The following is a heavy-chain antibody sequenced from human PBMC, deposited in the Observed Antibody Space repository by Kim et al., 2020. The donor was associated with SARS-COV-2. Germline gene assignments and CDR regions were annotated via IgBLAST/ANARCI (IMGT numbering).Heavy chain of an antibody. J-gene: IGHJ4*02. Sequence: SETLSLTCTVSGGSVSSGSYYWSWIRQPPGKGLEWIGYIYYSGSTNYNPSLKSRVTISVDTSKNQFSLKLSSVTAADTAVYYCARDMEWGQGTLVTVSS. CDR2: IYYSGST. CDR1: GGSVSSGSYY. V-gene: IGHV4-61*01. D-gene: IGHD1-1*01. CDR3: ARDME.